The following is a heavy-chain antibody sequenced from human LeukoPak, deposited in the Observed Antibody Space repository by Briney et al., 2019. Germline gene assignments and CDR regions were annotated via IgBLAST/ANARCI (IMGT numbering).Heavy chain of an antibody. CDR3: ARSLVGYSYDPYYFDY. V-gene: IGHV3-48*01. J-gene: IGHJ4*02. D-gene: IGHD5-18*01. CDR2: ISSSSSTI. CDR1: GFTFSSYS. Sequence: GGSLRLSCAASGFTFSSYSMNWVRQAPGKGLEWVSYISSSSSTIYYADSVKGRFTISRVNAKNSLYLQMNSLRAEDTAVYYCARSLVGYSYDPYYFDYWGQGTLVTVSS.